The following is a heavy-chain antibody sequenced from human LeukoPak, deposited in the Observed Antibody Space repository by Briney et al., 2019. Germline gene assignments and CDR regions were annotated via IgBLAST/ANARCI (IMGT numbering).Heavy chain of an antibody. Sequence: GGSLRLSCAASGFTFSSYSMNWVRQAPGKGLEWVSSISSSSGYIYYADSVKGRFTISRDNAKNSLYLQMNSLRAEDTAVYYCAMAGIAAAGTFGAFDIWGQGTMVTVSS. CDR2: ISSSSGYI. CDR3: AMAGIAAAGTFGAFDI. CDR1: GFTFSSYS. J-gene: IGHJ3*02. D-gene: IGHD6-13*01. V-gene: IGHV3-21*01.